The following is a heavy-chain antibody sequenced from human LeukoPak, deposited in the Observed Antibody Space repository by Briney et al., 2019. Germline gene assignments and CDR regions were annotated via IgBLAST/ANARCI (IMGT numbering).Heavy chain of an antibody. CDR3: ARVEGYCSSTSCYAFDI. CDR2: IYYSGST. CDR1: GGSISSHY. V-gene: IGHV4-59*11. Sequence: SETLSLTCTVSGGSISSHYWSWIWQPPGKGLEWIGYIYYSGSTNYNPSLKSRVTISVDTSKNQFSLKLSSVTAADTAVYYCARVEGYCSSTSCYAFDIWGQGTMVTVSS. D-gene: IGHD2-2*01. J-gene: IGHJ3*02.